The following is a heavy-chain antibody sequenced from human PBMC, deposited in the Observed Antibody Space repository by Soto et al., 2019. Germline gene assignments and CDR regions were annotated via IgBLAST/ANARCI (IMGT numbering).Heavy chain of an antibody. D-gene: IGHD3-3*01. CDR2: ISSSGITI. V-gene: IGHV3-11*01. CDR1: GFTFSDYY. J-gene: IGHJ4*02. Sequence: QVQLVESGGGLVKPGGSLRLSCAASGFTFSDYYMSWIRQAPGKGLEWVSYISSSGITIYYADSVKGRFTISRDNAKNSLYLQMNSLGAEDTAVYYCVRVSSGITIFGVVIPPFDYWGQGTLVTVSS. CDR3: VRVSSGITIFGVVIPPFDY.